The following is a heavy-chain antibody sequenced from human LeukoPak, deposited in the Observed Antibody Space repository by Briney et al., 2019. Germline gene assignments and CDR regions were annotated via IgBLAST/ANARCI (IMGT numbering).Heavy chain of an antibody. CDR3: AKSGQFDY. V-gene: IGHV3-23*01. D-gene: IGHD3-10*01. CDR2: ISGNGGTT. J-gene: IGHJ4*02. CDR1: GFTFSSNA. Sequence: PGGSLRLSCAASGFTFSSNAMSWVRQAPGKGLEWVSSISGNGGTTWYADSVKGRFTISRDSSRNTPYLQLNSLRAEDTAVYYCAKSGQFDYWGQGTLVTVSS.